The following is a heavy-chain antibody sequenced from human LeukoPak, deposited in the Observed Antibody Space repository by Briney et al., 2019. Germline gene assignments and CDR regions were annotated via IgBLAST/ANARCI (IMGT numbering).Heavy chain of an antibody. CDR2: SYSDDNG. V-gene: IGHV3-53*01. D-gene: IGHD1-26*01. CDR1: GFTVSTDH. CDR3: ARVWELSFDH. J-gene: IGHJ4*02. Sequence: PGGPLRLSCAASGFTVSTDHMSWVRQAPGKEQEWVAVSYSDDNGYYTESVKGRFIISRDNSKNALYLQMNSLRAEDTAIYYCARVWELSFDHWGQGTLVTVSS.